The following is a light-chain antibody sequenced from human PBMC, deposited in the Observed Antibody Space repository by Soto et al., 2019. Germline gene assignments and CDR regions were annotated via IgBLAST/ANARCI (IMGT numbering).Light chain of an antibody. J-gene: IGLJ1*01. V-gene: IGLV4-60*02. CDR3: ETWGSDVYV. CDR1: SGHSGYV. Sequence: QAVVTQSSSASASLGSSVRLTCTLSSGHSGYVIAWHQQQPGKAPRYLMRLEGSGNYIKGSGIPDRFSGSSSGADRYLTISNLQFEDEADYYCETWGSDVYVFAPGTKVTVL. CDR2: LEGSGNY.